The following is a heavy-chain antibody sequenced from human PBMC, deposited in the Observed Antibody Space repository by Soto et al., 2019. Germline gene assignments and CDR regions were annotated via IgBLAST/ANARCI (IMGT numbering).Heavy chain of an antibody. CDR2: ISYDGSNK. Sequence: GGSLRLSCAASGFTFSSYGMHGGRQAPGKGLEWVAVISYDGSNKYYADSVKGRFTISRDNSKNTLYLQMNSLRAEDTAVYYCAKGEFEWELLVGMDVWGQGTTVTVSS. D-gene: IGHD1-26*01. CDR3: AKGEFEWELLVGMDV. CDR1: GFTFSSYG. J-gene: IGHJ6*02. V-gene: IGHV3-30*18.